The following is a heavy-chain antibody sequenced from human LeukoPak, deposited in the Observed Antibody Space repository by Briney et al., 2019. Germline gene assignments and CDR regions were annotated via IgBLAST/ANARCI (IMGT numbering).Heavy chain of an antibody. V-gene: IGHV3-48*04. Sequence: GSLRLSCAASGFTFSSYSMNWVRQAPGKGLEWVSYISSSSSTIYYADSVKGRFTISRDNAKNSLYLQMNSLRAEDTAVYYCARWNRYWYFDLWGRGTLVTVSS. J-gene: IGHJ2*01. CDR3: ARWNRYWYFDL. CDR1: GFTFSSYS. D-gene: IGHD1-1*01. CDR2: ISSSSSTI.